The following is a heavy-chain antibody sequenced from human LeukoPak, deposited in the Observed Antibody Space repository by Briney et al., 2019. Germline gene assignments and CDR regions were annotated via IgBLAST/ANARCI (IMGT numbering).Heavy chain of an antibody. CDR1: GFTVSSNY. V-gene: IGHV3-66*01. CDR3: ARAHGSGWPGIFDY. D-gene: IGHD6-25*01. CDR2: IYSGGDT. J-gene: IGHJ4*02. Sequence: GGSLRLSCAASGFTVSSNYISWIRQAPGKGLEWVSVIYSGGDTYYADSVKGRFTISRDNSKNTLYLQMNSLRAEDTAVYYCARAHGSGWPGIFDYWGQGTLVTVAS.